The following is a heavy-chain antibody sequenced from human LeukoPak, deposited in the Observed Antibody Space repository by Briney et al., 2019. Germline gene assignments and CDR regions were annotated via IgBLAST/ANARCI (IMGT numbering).Heavy chain of an antibody. CDR1: GYTFTGYY. V-gene: IGHV1-2*06. D-gene: IGHD6-13*01. CDR2: INPNSGGT. Sequence: ASVKVSCKASGYTFTGYYMHWVRQAPGQGLEWMGRINPNSGGTNYAQKFQGRVTMTRDTSISTAYMELSRLRSDDTAVYYCARAYSSSWLPNFDCWGQGTLVTVSS. J-gene: IGHJ4*02. CDR3: ARAYSSSWLPNFDC.